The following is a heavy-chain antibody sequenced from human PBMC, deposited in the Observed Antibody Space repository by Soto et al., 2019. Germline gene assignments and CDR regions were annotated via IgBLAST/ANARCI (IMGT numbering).Heavy chain of an antibody. CDR3: ARAPGYCTNGVCFRGYFDY. J-gene: IGHJ4*02. D-gene: IGHD2-8*01. CDR2: IIPIFGTA. V-gene: IGHV1-69*01. Sequence: QVQLVQSGAEVKKPGSSVKVSCKASGGTFSSYAISWVRQAPGQGLEWMGGIIPIFGTANYAQKFQGRVTITADESTSTAYMELSSLRSEDTAVYYCARAPGYCTNGVCFRGYFDYWGQGTLVTVSS. CDR1: GGTFSSYA.